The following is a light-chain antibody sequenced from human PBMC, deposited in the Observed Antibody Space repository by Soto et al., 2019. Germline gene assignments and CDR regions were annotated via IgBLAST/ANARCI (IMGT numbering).Light chain of an antibody. V-gene: IGLV1-47*01. J-gene: IGLJ2*01. Sequence: QSVLTQPPSASGTPGQRVTISCSGSSSNIGNNYVYLYQQLPGTAPKLLIYRNNQRPSGVPDRFSGSKSVTSASLAISGLRSEDEADYYCAAWDGSLSGVVFGGWTQLTVL. CDR2: RNN. CDR3: AAWDGSLSGVV. CDR1: SSNIGNNY.